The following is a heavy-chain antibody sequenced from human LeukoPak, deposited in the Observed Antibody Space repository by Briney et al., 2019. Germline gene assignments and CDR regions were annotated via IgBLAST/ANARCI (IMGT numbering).Heavy chain of an antibody. D-gene: IGHD2-2*01. CDR3: ARDRRGYCSSTSCYQMDV. CDR2: IIPIFGTA. Sequence: SVKVSCKASGGTFSSYAISWVRQAPGQGLEWMGGIIPIFGTANYAQKFQGRVTITADESTSTAYMELSSLRSEDTAVYYCARDRRGYCSSTSCYQMDVWGQGTTVTVSS. CDR1: GGTFSSYA. J-gene: IGHJ6*02. V-gene: IGHV1-69*01.